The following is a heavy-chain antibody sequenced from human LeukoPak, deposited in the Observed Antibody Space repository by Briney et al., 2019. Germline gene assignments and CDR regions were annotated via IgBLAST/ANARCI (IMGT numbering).Heavy chain of an antibody. Sequence: ASVKVSCKASGYTFTGYYMHWVRQAPGQGLEWMGWINPNSGGTNYAQKFQGRVTMTRDTSISTAYMELSRLRSDDTAVYYCARTHPTDSSSWYGNWFDPWGQGTLVAVSS. V-gene: IGHV1-2*02. CDR3: ARTHPTDSSSWYGNWFDP. D-gene: IGHD6-13*01. J-gene: IGHJ5*02. CDR1: GYTFTGYY. CDR2: INPNSGGT.